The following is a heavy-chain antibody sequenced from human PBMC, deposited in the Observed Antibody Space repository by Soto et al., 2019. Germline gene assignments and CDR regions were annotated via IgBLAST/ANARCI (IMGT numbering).Heavy chain of an antibody. J-gene: IGHJ4*02. D-gene: IGHD2-15*01. CDR2: TSTNNGDT. Sequence: QVQLVQSGAEVKPPGASVKVSCKASGYTFTTFGISWVRQAPGQGLEWMGWTSTNNGDTYYAPRFQGRVTVTKDTSTRTAYMELRSLGSHDTAVYYCGREYCRGGRCYSPDYWGQGTLVTVSS. CDR1: GYTFTTFG. CDR3: GREYCRGGRCYSPDY. V-gene: IGHV1-18*01.